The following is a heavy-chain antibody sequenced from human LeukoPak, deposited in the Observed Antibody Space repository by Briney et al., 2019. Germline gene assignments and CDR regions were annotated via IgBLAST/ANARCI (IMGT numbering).Heavy chain of an antibody. CDR1: GGTFSSYA. CDR3: ARNSLPRVYYYYYMDV. J-gene: IGHJ6*03. Sequence: GSSVKVSCKASGGTFSSYAISWVRQAPGQGLEWMGGIIPIFGKANYAQKFQGRVTITTDESTSTAYMELSSLRSEDTAVYYCARNSLPRVYYYYYMDVWGKGTTVTVSS. D-gene: IGHD4-23*01. V-gene: IGHV1-69*05. CDR2: IIPIFGKA.